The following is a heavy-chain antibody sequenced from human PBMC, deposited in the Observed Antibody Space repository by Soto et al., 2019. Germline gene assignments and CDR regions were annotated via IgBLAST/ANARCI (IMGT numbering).Heavy chain of an antibody. V-gene: IGHV4-31*01. Sequence: QVQLQESGPGLVKPSQTLSLTCTVSGGSISSGGYYWSWSRQHPGKGMEWIGYIYYSGSTYYNPSLQGPVNLSVDTSKNQFSLKLRSVTAADTAVYYCAREGVPADCSSYSCPSAWFDPWGQGTLVTVSS. CDR1: GGSISSGGYY. CDR2: IYYSGST. J-gene: IGHJ5*02. CDR3: AREGVPADCSSYSCPSAWFDP. D-gene: IGHD2-2*01.